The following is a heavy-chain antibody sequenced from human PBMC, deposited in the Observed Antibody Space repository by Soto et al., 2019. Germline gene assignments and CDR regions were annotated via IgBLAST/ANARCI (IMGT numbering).Heavy chain of an antibody. CDR2: INNGGSST. D-gene: IGHD3-16*01. V-gene: IGHV3-74*03. J-gene: IGHJ6*02. Sequence: PGGSLRLSCTASGFTFTNYWMHWVRQAPGKGLVRVSLINNGGSSTKYADSVEGRFTIFRDNAKNTLYLQMNSLRAEDTAVYYCARDLSTRYGLDVWGQGTTVTVSS. CDR1: GFTFTNYW. CDR3: ARDLSTRYGLDV.